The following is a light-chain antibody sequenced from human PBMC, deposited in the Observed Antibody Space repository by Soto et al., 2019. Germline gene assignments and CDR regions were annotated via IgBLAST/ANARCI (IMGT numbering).Light chain of an antibody. J-gene: IGKJ1*01. V-gene: IGKV3-15*01. CDR3: QQYNNWPRT. CDR2: GAS. Sequence: EIVMTQSPATLSVSPGERATLSCRASQSVSSNLAWYQQKPGQAPRLLIYGASARATGIPARFSGSGSETEFTLTISSLQSEDFAVSYCQQYNNWPRTFGQGTKVDIK. CDR1: QSVSSN.